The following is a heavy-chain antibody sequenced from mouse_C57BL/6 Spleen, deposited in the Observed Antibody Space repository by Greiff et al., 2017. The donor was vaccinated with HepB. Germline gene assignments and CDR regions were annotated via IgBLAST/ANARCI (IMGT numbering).Heavy chain of an antibody. V-gene: IGHV1-26*01. CDR3: ANWAWFAY. D-gene: IGHD4-1*02. CDR1: GYTFTDYY. CDR2: INPNNGGT. Sequence: EVQLQQSGPELVKPGASVKISCKASGYTFTDYYMNWVKQSHGKSLEWIGDINPNNGGTSYNQKFKGKATLTVDTSSSTAYMELRSLTSEDSAVYYCANWAWFAYWGQGTLVTVSA. J-gene: IGHJ3*01.